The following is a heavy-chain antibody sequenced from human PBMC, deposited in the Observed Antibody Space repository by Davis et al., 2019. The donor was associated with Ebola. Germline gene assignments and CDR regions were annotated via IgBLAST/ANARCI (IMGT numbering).Heavy chain of an antibody. CDR3: ASGGDYDH. CDR2: IYYSGST. V-gene: IGHV4-59*01. D-gene: IGHD4-17*01. J-gene: IGHJ4*02. CDR1: GGSFSGYY. Sequence: GSLRLSCAVYGGSFSGYYWSWIRQPPGKGLEWIGYIYYSGSTNYNPSLKSRVTISVDTSKNQFSLKLSSVTAADTAVYYCASGGDYDHWGQGTLVTVSS.